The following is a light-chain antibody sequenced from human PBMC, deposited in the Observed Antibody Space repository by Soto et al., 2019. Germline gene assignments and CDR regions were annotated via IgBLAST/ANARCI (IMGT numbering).Light chain of an antibody. J-gene: IGLJ2*01. Sequence: QSVLTQPASVSESLGQSITISCTGTSSDVGIYALVSWYQQHPGKAPKLMINEGTKRPSGVSDRFSGSTSGNTASLTISGLQAEDEADYYCCSYAGGRTFGAFGGRTKLTVL. CDR2: EGT. V-gene: IGLV2-23*03. CDR1: SSDVGIYAL. CDR3: CSYAGGRTFGA.